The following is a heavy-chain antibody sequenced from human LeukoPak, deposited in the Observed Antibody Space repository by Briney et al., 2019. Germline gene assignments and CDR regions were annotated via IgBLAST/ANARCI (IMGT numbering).Heavy chain of an antibody. CDR2: IGGSTSYI. CDR1: AFPFRTYS. V-gene: IGHV3-21*01. Sequence: GGALRLCCVTSAFPFRTYSMHWVPQAPGRGLELVSSIGGSTSYIYYADSVRGRFTISRYNDKNSLYLQMDSLRAEDTAVYYCARVNYDILTDAFDIWGQGTMVSVSS. D-gene: IGHD3-9*01. J-gene: IGHJ3*02. CDR3: ARVNYDILTDAFDI.